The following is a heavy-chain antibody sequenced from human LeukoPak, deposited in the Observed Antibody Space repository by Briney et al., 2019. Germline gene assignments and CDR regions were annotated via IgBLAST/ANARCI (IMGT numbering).Heavy chain of an antibody. CDR1: GFTFSSYA. J-gene: IGHJ4*02. V-gene: IGHV3-23*01. D-gene: IGHD3-10*01. CDR2: ISGSGGST. CDR3: AKDLYYGSGSSSHFDY. Sequence: GGSLRLSCAASGFTFSSYAMSWVRQAPGKGLEWVSAISGSGGSTYYADSVKGRFTISRDNSKNTLCLQMNSLRAEDTAVYYCAKDLYYGSGSSSHFDYWGQGTLVTVSS.